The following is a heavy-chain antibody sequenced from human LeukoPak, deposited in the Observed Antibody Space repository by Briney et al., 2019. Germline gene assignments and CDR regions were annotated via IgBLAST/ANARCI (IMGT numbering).Heavy chain of an antibody. V-gene: IGHV3-21*01. CDR2: ISGSSSYI. Sequence: GESLRLSCAASGFTFSSYSMNWVRQAPGKGLEWASSISGSSSYINYADSVKGRFTISRDNAQNSLFLQLNSLRAEDTAVYYCARDPYSSGWYKDAFDIWGQGTMVTVSS. J-gene: IGHJ3*02. CDR1: GFTFSSYS. D-gene: IGHD6-19*01. CDR3: ARDPYSSGWYKDAFDI.